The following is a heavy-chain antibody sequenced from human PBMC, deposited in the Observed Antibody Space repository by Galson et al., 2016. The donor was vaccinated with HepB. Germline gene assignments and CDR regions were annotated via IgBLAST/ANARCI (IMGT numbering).Heavy chain of an antibody. V-gene: IGHV3-30-3*01. CDR1: GYNFHEYA. D-gene: IGHD3-10*01. CDR2: IWFDGSAK. Sequence: SLRLSCAGSGYNFHEYAMHWVRQAPGKGLEWMSLIWFDGSAKYYADSVRGRFTTSRDNSRNTLYLEMTNLRTEDTAVYYCVKERRGYYGQPWGQGTLVTVTS. J-gene: IGHJ5*02. CDR3: VKERRGYYGQP.